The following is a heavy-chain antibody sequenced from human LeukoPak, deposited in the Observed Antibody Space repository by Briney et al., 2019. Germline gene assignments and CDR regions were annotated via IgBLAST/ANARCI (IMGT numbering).Heavy chain of an antibody. CDR2: IYYSGST. J-gene: IGHJ3*02. Sequence: SETLSLTCTVSGGSISSSSYYWGWIRQPPGKGLEWIGSIYYSGSTYYNPSLKSRVTISVDTSTNQFSLKLSSVTAADTAVYYCARHGGIVGAFDAFDIWGQGTMVTVSS. CDR3: ARHGGIVGAFDAFDI. V-gene: IGHV4-39*01. CDR1: GGSISSSSYY. D-gene: IGHD1-26*01.